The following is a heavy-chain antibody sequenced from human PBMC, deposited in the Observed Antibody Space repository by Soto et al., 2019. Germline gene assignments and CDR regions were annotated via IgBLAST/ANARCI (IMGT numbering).Heavy chain of an antibody. D-gene: IGHD3-16*01. V-gene: IGHV3-21*02. CDR2: ISSGSSYI. CDR1: EFTFSVYS. Sequence: DVQLEESGGGLVKPGGSLRLSCVASEFTFSVYSMNWVRQAPGKGLEWVSSISSGSSYIYYADSVKGRFTISRDNVKSSLFLHMNSLRGDDTAVYYCPSERVKRRGSYYHYYGMDVWGQGTTVTVSS. CDR3: PSERVKRRGSYYHYYGMDV. J-gene: IGHJ6*02.